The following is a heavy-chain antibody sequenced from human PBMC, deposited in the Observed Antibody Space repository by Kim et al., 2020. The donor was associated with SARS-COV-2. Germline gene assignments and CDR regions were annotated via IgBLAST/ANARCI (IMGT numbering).Heavy chain of an antibody. D-gene: IGHD3-10*01. CDR2: ISGSGGST. CDR3: AKGLDLYYYGSGSYYPFDY. V-gene: IGHV3-23*01. CDR1: GFTFSSYA. J-gene: IGHJ4*02. Sequence: GGSLRLSCAASGFTFSSYAMSWVRQAPGKGLEWVSAISGSGGSTYYADSVKGRFTISRDNSKNTLYLQMNSLRAEDTAVYYCAKGLDLYYYGSGSYYPFDYWGQGTLVTVSS.